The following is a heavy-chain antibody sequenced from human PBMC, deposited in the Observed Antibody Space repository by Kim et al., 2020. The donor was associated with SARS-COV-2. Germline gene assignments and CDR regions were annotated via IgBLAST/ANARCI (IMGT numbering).Heavy chain of an antibody. D-gene: IGHD6-6*01. Sequence: GGSLRLSCAASGFTFSNYAMHWVRQAPGKGLEWVAIISYDGNTLYADSMKGRFTISRDDSKNTLYLQMNSLKPEDTAVFYCARETGDYSSSFFDYWGQGTLVTVSA. CDR2: ISYDGNT. CDR3: ARETGDYSSSFFDY. V-gene: IGHV3-30-3*01. CDR1: GFTFSNYA. J-gene: IGHJ4*02.